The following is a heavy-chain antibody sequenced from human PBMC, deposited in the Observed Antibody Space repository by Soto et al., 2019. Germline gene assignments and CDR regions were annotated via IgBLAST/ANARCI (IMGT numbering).Heavy chain of an antibody. J-gene: IGHJ3*02. V-gene: IGHV4-59*01. CDR3: AREYSGALGAFDI. D-gene: IGHD6-19*01. Sequence: SETLSLTGTVSGGSISSYYWSWIRQPPGKGLEWIGYIYYSGSTNYNPSLKSRVTISVDTSKNQFSLKLSSVNAADTAVYHSAREYSGALGAFDIWGQGTMVTVSS. CDR2: IYYSGST. CDR1: GGSISSYY.